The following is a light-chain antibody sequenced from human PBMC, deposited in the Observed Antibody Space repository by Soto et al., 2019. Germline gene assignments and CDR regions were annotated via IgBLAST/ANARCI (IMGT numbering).Light chain of an antibody. CDR3: GTWDSSLSAVV. J-gene: IGLJ2*01. CDR2: DNN. Sequence: QSVLTQPPSVSAAPGQKVTISCSGSSSNIGNNYVSWYQQLPGTAPKLLIYDNNKRPSGIPDRFSGSKSGTSATLGITGLQTGDEADYYCGTWDSSLSAVVFSGGT. CDR1: SSNIGNNY. V-gene: IGLV1-51*01.